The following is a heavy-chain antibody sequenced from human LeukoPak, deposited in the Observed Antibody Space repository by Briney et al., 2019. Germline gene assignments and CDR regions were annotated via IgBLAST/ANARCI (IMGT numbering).Heavy chain of an antibody. CDR2: IYHSGST. V-gene: IGHV4-38-2*01. CDR1: GYSISSGYY. Sequence: PSETLSLTCAVSGYSISSGYYWGWIRQPPGKGLEWIGSIYHSGSTYYNSSLKSRVTISVDTSKNQFSLKLSSVTAADTAVYYCARFGYSYVDWGQGTLVTVSS. D-gene: IGHD5-18*01. CDR3: ARFGYSYVD. J-gene: IGHJ4*02.